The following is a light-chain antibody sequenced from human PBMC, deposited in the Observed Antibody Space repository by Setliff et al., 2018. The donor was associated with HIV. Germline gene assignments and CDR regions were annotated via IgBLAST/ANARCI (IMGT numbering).Light chain of an antibody. J-gene: IGLJ1*01. CDR3: SSYAITNTLP. Sequence: QSALTQPASMSGSPGQSITISCTGTSSDVGGYSLVSWYQQHPGKAPKLIIYEVTNRASGVSNRFSGSKSGNTASLTISGLQAEDEADYYCSSYAITNTLPFGTGTKGTVL. CDR2: EVT. CDR1: SSDVGGYSL. V-gene: IGLV2-14*03.